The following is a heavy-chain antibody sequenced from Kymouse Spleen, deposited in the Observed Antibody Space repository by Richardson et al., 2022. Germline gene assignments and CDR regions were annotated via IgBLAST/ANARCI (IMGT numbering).Heavy chain of an antibody. D-gene: IGHD1-26*01. CDR1: GFTFDDYA. CDR3: AKDMGWEQDY. CDR2: ISWNSGSI. V-gene: IGHV3-9*01. J-gene: IGHJ4*02. Sequence: EVQLVESGGGLVQPGRSLRLSCAASGFTFDDYAMHWVRQAPGKGLEWVSGISWNSGSIGYADSVKGRFTISRDNAKNSLYLQMNSLRAEDTALYYCAKDMGWEQDYWGQGTLVTVSS.